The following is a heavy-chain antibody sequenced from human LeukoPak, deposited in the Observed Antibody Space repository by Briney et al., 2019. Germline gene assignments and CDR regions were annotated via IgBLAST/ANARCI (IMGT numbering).Heavy chain of an antibody. CDR2: FEPEDGAT. CDR3: MIDYFDWASSRSGNYF. Sequence: ASVTVSCKVSGYRLSAVSMHWVRQAPGKGLEWMGGFEPEDGATIYAERFQGRITMTEDTSTDTAYMDLSRLTSEDTAVYYCMIDYFDWASSRSGNYFWGQGTLVTVSS. CDR1: GYRLSAVS. J-gene: IGHJ4*02. D-gene: IGHD3-3*01. V-gene: IGHV1-24*01.